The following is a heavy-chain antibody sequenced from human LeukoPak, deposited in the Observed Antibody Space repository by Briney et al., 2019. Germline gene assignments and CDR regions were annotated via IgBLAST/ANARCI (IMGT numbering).Heavy chain of an antibody. CDR3: ARVAHSRSWFDP. CDR1: GYTFTSDY. V-gene: IGHV1-46*01. D-gene: IGHD2-15*01. CDR2: INPSGGST. Sequence: ASVKVSCKASGYTFTSDYIHWVRQAPGQGLEWMGIINPSGGSTSYAQKFQGRVTMTRDTSTSTVYMELSSLRSEDTAVYYCARVAHSRSWFDPWGQGTLVTVSS. J-gene: IGHJ5*02.